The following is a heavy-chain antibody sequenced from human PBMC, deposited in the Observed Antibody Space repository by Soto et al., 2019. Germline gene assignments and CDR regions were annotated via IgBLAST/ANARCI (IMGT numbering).Heavy chain of an antibody. CDR1: GFTFSNYV. Sequence: EVQLLQSGGHLVRPGGSLRLSCLASGFTFSNYVMPWVSQAPEKGLEWAPTIRVGGGRAYYADSVKGRFAISRDNSKNTLYLQLNSLRAEDTAVYYCVKDRAQHLILGLWLDPWGQGTLVTVSS. J-gene: IGHJ5*02. V-gene: IGHV3-23*01. D-gene: IGHD6-13*01. CDR2: IRVGGGRA. CDR3: VKDRAQHLILGLWLDP.